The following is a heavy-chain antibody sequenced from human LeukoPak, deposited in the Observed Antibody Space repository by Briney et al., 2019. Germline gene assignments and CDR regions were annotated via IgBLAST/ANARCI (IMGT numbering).Heavy chain of an antibody. J-gene: IGHJ4*02. CDR3: ARGFWGVRGVIRDY. D-gene: IGHD3-10*01. CDR2: IYHSGTT. V-gene: IGHV4-4*02. CDR1: GGSISSSNW. Sequence: PSGTLSLTCAVSGGSISSSNWWIWVRQPPGKGLEWIGEIYHSGTTNYNPSLKSRVTISVDKSKNQFSLKLSSVTAADTAVYYCARGFWGVRGVIRDYWGQGTLVTVSS.